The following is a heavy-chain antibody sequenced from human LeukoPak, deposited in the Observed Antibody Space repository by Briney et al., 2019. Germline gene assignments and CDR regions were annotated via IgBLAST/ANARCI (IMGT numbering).Heavy chain of an antibody. J-gene: IGHJ3*02. V-gene: IGHV4-34*01. CDR1: GGSFSGYY. D-gene: IGHD3/OR15-3a*01. CDR2: INHSGST. CDR3: ARGLDTNDWCDAFDI. Sequence: SETLSLTCAAYGGSFSGYYWSWIRQPPGKGLEWMGEINHSGSTNYNPSLKSRVTISVDTSKNQFSLKLSSVTAADTAVYYCARGLDTNDWCDAFDIWGQGTMVTVSS.